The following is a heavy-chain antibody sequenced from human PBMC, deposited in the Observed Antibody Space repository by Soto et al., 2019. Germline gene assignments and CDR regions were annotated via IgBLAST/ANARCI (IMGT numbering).Heavy chain of an antibody. CDR3: ARATTKPSGLYYYYYGMDV. CDR1: GDSVSSNSAA. Sequence: QTLSLTFAISGDSVSSNSAAWNWIRQSPSRGLEWLGRTNYRSKWYNDYAVSVKSRITINPDTSKKQFSLQLNSVTPEDTAVYYCARATTKPSGLYYYYYGMDVWGQGTTVTVSS. V-gene: IGHV6-1*01. CDR2: TNYRSKWYN. J-gene: IGHJ6*02. D-gene: IGHD6-19*01.